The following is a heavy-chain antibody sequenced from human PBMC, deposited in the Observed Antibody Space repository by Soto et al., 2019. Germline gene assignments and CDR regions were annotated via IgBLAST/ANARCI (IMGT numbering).Heavy chain of an antibody. V-gene: IGHV4-39*01. J-gene: IGHJ6*02. CDR2: IYYSGST. D-gene: IGHD2-2*01. Sequence: SDTLSLTCTVSGGSISSSRYYWGWIRQPPGKGLEWIGSIYYSGSTYYNPSLKSRVTISVDTSKNQFSLKLSSVTAADTAVYYCARQAGYCISTSCYDYYYYGMDVWGQGTTVT. CDR3: ARQAGYCISTSCYDYYYYGMDV. CDR1: GGSISSSRYY.